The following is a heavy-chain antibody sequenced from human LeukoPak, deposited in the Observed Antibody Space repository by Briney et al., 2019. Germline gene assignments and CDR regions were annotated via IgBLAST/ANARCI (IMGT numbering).Heavy chain of an antibody. J-gene: IGHJ6*02. D-gene: IGHD5-18*01. CDR2: IYIGGAT. Sequence: GGSLRLSCAASGFTVSSDYMSWVRQAPGKGLEWVSVIYIGGATSYADSVKGRFNISRDNTKNTLYLQMNSLRAEDTAVYYCAIHPGLPNGMDVWGQGTTVTVSS. CDR1: GFTVSSDY. CDR3: AIHPGLPNGMDV. V-gene: IGHV3-53*01.